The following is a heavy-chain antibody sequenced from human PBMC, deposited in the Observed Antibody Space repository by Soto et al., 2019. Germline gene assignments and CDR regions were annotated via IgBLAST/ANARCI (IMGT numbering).Heavy chain of an antibody. CDR3: ARGRRTCTEKTCYTDFDF. V-gene: IGHV1-3*01. CDR1: GYTFSDYG. Sequence: QVHLVQSGAEVKTPGASVTISCKASGYTFSDYGIHWIRQAPGQRPEWLGWILCLNDRKDYSQKFQGRISLTRDTSASTAYMGLSRLRSEDTAVYYCARGRRTCTEKTCYTDFDFWGQGSLVSVSS. D-gene: IGHD2-2*02. J-gene: IGHJ4*02. CDR2: ILCLNDRK.